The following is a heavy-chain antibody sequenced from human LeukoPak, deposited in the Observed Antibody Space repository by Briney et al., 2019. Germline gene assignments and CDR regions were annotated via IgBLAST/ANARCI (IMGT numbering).Heavy chain of an antibody. CDR1: GGSISSSNW. D-gene: IGHD1-26*01. CDR2: IYHSGST. CDR3: TRESGAFSPFGF. Sequence: SETLSLTCAVSGGSISSSNWWSWVRQPPGKGLEWIGEIYHSGSTNCNPSLKSRVTISVDKSKNQFSLKLSSVTAADTATYYCTRESGAFSPFGFWGQGTLVTVSS. J-gene: IGHJ4*02. V-gene: IGHV4-4*02.